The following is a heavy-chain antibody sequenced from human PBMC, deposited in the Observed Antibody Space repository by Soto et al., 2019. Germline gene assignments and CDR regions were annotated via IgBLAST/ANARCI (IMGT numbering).Heavy chain of an antibody. J-gene: IGHJ4*02. CDR2: ISYDGSNK. Sequence: QVQLVESGGGVVQPGRSLRLSCAASGFTFSSFAMHWVRQAPGKGLEWVAVISYDGSNKYYADSVKGRFTISRDNSKNTLYLQMNSLRAEETAVYYCARDSGPDYGDYGGLGYWGQGTLVTVSS. CDR1: GFTFSSFA. CDR3: ARDSGPDYGDYGGLGY. V-gene: IGHV3-30-3*01. D-gene: IGHD4-17*01.